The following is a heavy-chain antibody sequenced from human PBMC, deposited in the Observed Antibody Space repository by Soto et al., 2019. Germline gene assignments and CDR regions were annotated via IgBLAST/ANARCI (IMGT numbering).Heavy chain of an antibody. J-gene: IGHJ5*02. Sequence: ASVKVSCKASGYTFTSYAMHWVRQAPGQRLEWMGWINAGNGNTEYSQKFQGRVTITRDTSASTAYMELSSLRSEDTAVYYCARDRDYCSGGSCYPNWFDPWGQGTLVTVSS. CDR2: INAGNGNT. CDR1: GYTFTSYA. CDR3: ARDRDYCSGGSCYPNWFDP. D-gene: IGHD2-15*01. V-gene: IGHV1-3*01.